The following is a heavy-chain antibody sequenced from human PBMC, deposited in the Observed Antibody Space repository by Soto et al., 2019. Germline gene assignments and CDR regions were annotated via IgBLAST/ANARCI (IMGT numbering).Heavy chain of an antibody. Sequence: VQLVESGGGLVQPGGSLRLSCAASGFTFSTYDMHWVRQAPGKGLEWVVHIWSDGDKKYYADSVKGRFTISRDNSKQMLFLQMDSLRPEDTALYYCARVKASIWNALEVWGQGTMVTVSS. CDR1: GFTFSTYD. J-gene: IGHJ3*01. CDR2: IWSDGDKK. V-gene: IGHV3-33*01. D-gene: IGHD1-1*01. CDR3: ARVKASIWNALEV.